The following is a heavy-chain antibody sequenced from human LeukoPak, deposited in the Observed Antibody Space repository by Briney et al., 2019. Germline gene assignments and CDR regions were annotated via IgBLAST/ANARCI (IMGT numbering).Heavy chain of an antibody. Sequence: GGSLRVSCAASGFTFITYWMTWVRQAPGQGLEWVANIRQDVNEKYYVDSLKGRFTISRDNDKNSLYLQIDSLRVEDTAVYYCARWARAPARAFDYWGQGTLVTVPS. CDR1: GFTFITYW. CDR2: IRQDVNEK. CDR3: ARWARAPARAFDY. J-gene: IGHJ4*02. D-gene: IGHD2-2*01. V-gene: IGHV3-7*04.